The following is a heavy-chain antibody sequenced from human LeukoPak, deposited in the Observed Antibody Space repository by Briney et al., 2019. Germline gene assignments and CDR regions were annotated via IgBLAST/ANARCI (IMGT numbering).Heavy chain of an antibody. Sequence: GRSLRLSCAASGFTFDDYAMHWVRQAPGKGLEWVSGISWNSGSIGYADSVKGRFTISRDNAKNSLYLQMNSLRAEDTALYYCAKVAARGSSGYYYFDYWGQGTLVTVSS. J-gene: IGHJ4*02. CDR2: ISWNSGSI. D-gene: IGHD3-22*01. CDR3: AKVAARGSSGYYYFDY. V-gene: IGHV3-9*01. CDR1: GFTFDDYA.